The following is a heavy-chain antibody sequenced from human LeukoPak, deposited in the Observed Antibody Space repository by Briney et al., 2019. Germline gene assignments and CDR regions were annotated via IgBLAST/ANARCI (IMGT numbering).Heavy chain of an antibody. CDR3: AKALYSSGWFSSSY. CDR2: ISGSGGST. Sequence: GGSLRLSCAASGFTFSSYAMSWVRGAPGKGLEWVSAISGSGGSTYYADSVKGRFTISRDNSKNTLYLQMNSLRAEDTAVYYCAKALYSSGWFSSSYWGQGTLVTVSS. D-gene: IGHD6-19*01. V-gene: IGHV3-23*01. J-gene: IGHJ4*02. CDR1: GFTFSSYA.